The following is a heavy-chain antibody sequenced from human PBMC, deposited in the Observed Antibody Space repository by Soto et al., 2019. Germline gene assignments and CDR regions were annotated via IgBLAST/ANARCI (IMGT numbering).Heavy chain of an antibody. J-gene: IGHJ4*02. CDR1: GFTFDHYA. V-gene: IGHV3-9*01. CDR2: ISGNSVGG. CDR3: GKGAANSSAVGGWDY. Sequence: EGQLVESGGGLAQPGRSLRLSCAASGFTFDHYAMHWVRQAPGKGLEWVSGISGNSVGGVYAEPVKDRFTISRDNAKNSRNLQTNSPSAEDTALYYCGKGAANSSAVGGWDYWGQGTPVTVSS. D-gene: IGHD3-16*01.